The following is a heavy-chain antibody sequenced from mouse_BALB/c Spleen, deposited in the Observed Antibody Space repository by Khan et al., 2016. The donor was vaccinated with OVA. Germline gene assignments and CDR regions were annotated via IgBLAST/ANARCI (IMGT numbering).Heavy chain of an antibody. Sequence: VQLQQSGAERAKPGASVKMSCKASGYTFTTYWMHWVKQRPGQGLEWIGYINPTSGYTDYNEKFKDRATLSADKSSSTADMQLSSRTSEDSAVYYCTRDRIDYWGQGTTLTVSS. CDR1: GYTFTTYW. CDR2: INPTSGYT. V-gene: IGHV1-7*01. J-gene: IGHJ2*01. CDR3: TRDRIDY.